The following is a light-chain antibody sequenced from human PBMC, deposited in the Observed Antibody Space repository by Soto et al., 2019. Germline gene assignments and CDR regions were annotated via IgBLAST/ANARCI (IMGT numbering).Light chain of an antibody. CDR2: EVS. CDR1: SSDVGGYNY. Sequence: QSALTQPASVSGSPGQSITISCTGTSSDVGGYNYVSWYQQHPGKAPKLLIYEVSNRPSGVSRRFSGSKSGNTASLTISGLQAEDEADYYCSSYTSSSTLFGTGTKLTVL. V-gene: IGLV2-14*01. J-gene: IGLJ1*01. CDR3: SSYTSSSTL.